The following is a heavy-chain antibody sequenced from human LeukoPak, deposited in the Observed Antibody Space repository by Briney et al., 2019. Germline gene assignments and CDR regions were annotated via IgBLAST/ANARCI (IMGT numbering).Heavy chain of an antibody. CDR2: IYYSGST. CDR1: GGSISSGDYY. V-gene: IGHV4-30-4*01. CDR3: ARVPAAYYYFDY. J-gene: IGHJ4*02. D-gene: IGHD2-15*01. Sequence: PSETLSLTCTVSGGSISSGDYYWSWSRQPPGKGLEWIGYIYYSGSTYYNPSLKSRVTISVDTSKNQFSLELSSVTAADTAVYYCARVPAAYYYFDYWGQGTLVTVSS.